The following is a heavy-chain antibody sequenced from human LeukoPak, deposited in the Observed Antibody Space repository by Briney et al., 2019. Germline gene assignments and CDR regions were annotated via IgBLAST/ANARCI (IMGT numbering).Heavy chain of an antibody. D-gene: IGHD5-12*01. CDR1: GDSVSSNSAA. CDR3: ARDVLYSGYGPHPPYFDY. J-gene: IGHJ4*02. V-gene: IGHV6-1*01. CDR2: TYYRSKWYN. Sequence: SQTLSLTCAISGDSVSSNSAAWNWIRQSPSRGLEWLGRTYYRSKWYNDYAVSVKSRITINPDTSKNQLSLQLNSVTPEDTAVYYCARDVLYSGYGPHPPYFDYWGQGTLVTVSS.